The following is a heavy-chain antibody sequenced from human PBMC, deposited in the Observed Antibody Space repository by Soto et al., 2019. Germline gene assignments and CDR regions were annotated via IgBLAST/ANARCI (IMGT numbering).Heavy chain of an antibody. J-gene: IGHJ4*02. CDR2: ISGSGAIT. CDR3: TKDRQFRSYYESAGHYNN. CDR1: GFTFKNYD. Sequence: EVQLLESGGGLVQPGGSLRLSCVASGFTFKNYDMRWVRQAPRKGLEWVSGISGSGAITYYADSVRGRFTISRDNSKNTLYLQLNSLRAEDTAIYYGTKDRQFRSYYESAGHYNNWGQGTLVTVSS. V-gene: IGHV3-23*01. D-gene: IGHD3-10*01.